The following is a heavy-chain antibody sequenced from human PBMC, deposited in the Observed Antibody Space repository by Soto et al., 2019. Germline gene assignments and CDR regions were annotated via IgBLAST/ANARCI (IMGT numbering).Heavy chain of an antibody. V-gene: IGHV4-59*01. CDR3: ARDRPIYGSGSYYEGTYYYYYYGMDG. CDR2: IYYSGST. Sequence: SETLSLTCTVSGGSISSYYWSWIRQPPGKGLEWIGYIYYSGSTNYNPSLKSRVTISVDTSKNQFSLKLSSVTAADTAVYYCARDRPIYGSGSYYEGTYYYYYYGMDGWGQGTTVTSP. J-gene: IGHJ6*02. D-gene: IGHD3-10*01. CDR1: GGSISSYY.